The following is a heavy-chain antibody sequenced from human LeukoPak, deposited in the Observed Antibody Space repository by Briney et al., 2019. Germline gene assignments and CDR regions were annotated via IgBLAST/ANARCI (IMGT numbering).Heavy chain of an antibody. D-gene: IGHD6-19*01. CDR1: GFTFSSYG. CDR3: ANSGIAVDPYYYYGMDV. CDR2: IRYDGSNK. J-gene: IGHJ6*02. V-gene: IGHV3-30*02. Sequence: GGSLRLSCAASGFTFSSYGMHWVRQAPGKGLEWVAFIRYDGSNKYYADSVKGRFTISRDNSKNTLYLQMNSLRAEDTAVYYCANSGIAVDPYYYYGMDVWGQGTTVTVSS.